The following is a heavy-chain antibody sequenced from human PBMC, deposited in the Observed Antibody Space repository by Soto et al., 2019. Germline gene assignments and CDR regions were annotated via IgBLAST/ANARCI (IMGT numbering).Heavy chain of an antibody. J-gene: IGHJ5*02. CDR1: GFTFSSYG. CDR3: AKDRGRVFDP. D-gene: IGHD3-10*01. CDR2: ISYDGSNK. V-gene: IGHV3-30*18. Sequence: GWSLRLSCAASGFTFSSYGMHWVRQAPGKGLEWVAVISYDGSNKYYADSVKGRFTISRDNSKNTLYLQMNSLRAEDTAVYYCAKDRGRVFDPWGQGTLVTVSS.